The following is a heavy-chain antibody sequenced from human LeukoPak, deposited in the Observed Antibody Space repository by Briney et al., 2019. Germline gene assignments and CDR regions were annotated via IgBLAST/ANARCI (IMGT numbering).Heavy chain of an antibody. Sequence: PSETLSLTCAVYGGSFSGYYWSWIRQPPGKGLEWIGEINHSGSTNYNPSLKSRVTISVDTSKNQFSLKLSSVTAADTAVYYCARENDYGGNSPFDYWGQGTLVTVSS. CDR2: INHSGST. J-gene: IGHJ4*02. D-gene: IGHD4-23*01. CDR3: ARENDYGGNSPFDY. V-gene: IGHV4-34*01. CDR1: GGSFSGYY.